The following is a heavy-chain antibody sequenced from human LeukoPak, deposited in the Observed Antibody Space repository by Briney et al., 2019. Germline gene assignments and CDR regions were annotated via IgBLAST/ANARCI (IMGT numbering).Heavy chain of an antibody. Sequence: ASVKVSYKSSGYTFTIYAMHWVRQAPGQRLEGMGWINSGNGNTKYSQKFQGRVTITRDTSASTACMELSSLRSEDTAVYYCARGSSRGYYSDYWGQGTLVTVSS. J-gene: IGHJ4*02. CDR3: ARGSSRGYYSDY. CDR2: INSGNGNT. D-gene: IGHD6-13*01. V-gene: IGHV1-3*01. CDR1: GYTFTIYA.